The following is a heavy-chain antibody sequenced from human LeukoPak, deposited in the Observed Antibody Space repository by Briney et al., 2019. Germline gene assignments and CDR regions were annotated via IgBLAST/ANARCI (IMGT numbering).Heavy chain of an antibody. CDR3: ARDYGNYGSGSFDY. Sequence: GGSLRLSCAASGFTFSSNAMHWVRQAPGKGLEWVAVISYDGSNKYYADSVKGRFTISRDNSKNTLYLQMNSLRAEDTAVYYCARDYGNYGSGSFDYWGQGTLVTVSS. CDR1: GFTFSSNA. CDR2: ISYDGSNK. J-gene: IGHJ4*02. V-gene: IGHV3-30-3*01. D-gene: IGHD3-10*01.